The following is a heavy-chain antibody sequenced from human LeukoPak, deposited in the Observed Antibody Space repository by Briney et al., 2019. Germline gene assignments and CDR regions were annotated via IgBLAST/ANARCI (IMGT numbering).Heavy chain of an antibody. D-gene: IGHD2-2*01. CDR3: AKDNLIVVVPAAQFDP. CDR1: GFSFSSYA. V-gene: IGHV3-23*01. Sequence: GGSLRLSCAASGFSFSSYAMSWVRQAPGKGLEWVSAIRGSGGSTYYADSVKGRFTISRDNSKNTLYLQLTSLRAEDTAVHYCAKDNLIVVVPAAQFDPWGQGTLVTVSS. CDR2: IRGSGGST. J-gene: IGHJ5*02.